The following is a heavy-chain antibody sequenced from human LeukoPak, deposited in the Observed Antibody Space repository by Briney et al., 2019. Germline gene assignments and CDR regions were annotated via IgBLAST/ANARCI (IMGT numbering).Heavy chain of an antibody. CDR3: VAAAGIFDWFDP. CDR2: MNPNSGNT. V-gene: IGHV1-8*03. CDR1: GYTFTSYD. J-gene: IGHJ5*02. Sequence: ASVKVSCKASGYTFTSYDINWVRQATGQGLEWMGWMNPNSGNTGYAQKFQGRVTITRNTSISTAYMELSSLRAGDTALYYCVAAAGIFDWFDPWGQGTLVTVSS. D-gene: IGHD6-13*01.